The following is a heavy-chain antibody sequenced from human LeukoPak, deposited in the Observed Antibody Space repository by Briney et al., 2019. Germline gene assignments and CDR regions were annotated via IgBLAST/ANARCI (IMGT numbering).Heavy chain of an antibody. CDR2: IIPILCIA. CDR1: RGTSSSYA. Sequence: SVKVSCKASRGTSSSYAISWVRQAPGQGLEWMGRIIPILCIANYAQKFQGRVTITADKSTSTAYMELSSLRSEDTAVYYCARDSPPGRNCSGGSCYLDYWGQGTLVTVSS. CDR3: ARDSPPGRNCSGGSCYLDY. D-gene: IGHD2-15*01. V-gene: IGHV1-69*04. J-gene: IGHJ4*02.